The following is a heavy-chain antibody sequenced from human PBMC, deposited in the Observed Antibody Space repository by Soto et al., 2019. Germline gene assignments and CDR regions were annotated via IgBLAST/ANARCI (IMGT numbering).Heavy chain of an antibody. V-gene: IGHV3-23*01. CDR1: GFTFSIYD. D-gene: IGHD3-16*02. CDR2: ISGSGGST. J-gene: IGHJ5*02. CDR3: AKDPTTSIWGSYRYFNWFDP. Sequence: EVQLLESGGGLVQPGGSLRLSCAASGFTFSIYDMSWVRQATGKGLEWVSAISGSGGSTYYADSVKGRFTISRDNSKNTLYLQMNSLRAEDTAVYNCAKDPTTSIWGSYRYFNWFDPWGQGTLVTVSS.